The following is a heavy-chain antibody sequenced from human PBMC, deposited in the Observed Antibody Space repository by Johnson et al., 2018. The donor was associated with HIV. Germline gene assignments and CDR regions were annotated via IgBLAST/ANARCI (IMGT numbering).Heavy chain of an antibody. J-gene: IGHJ3*02. CDR1: GFTFDDYG. Sequence: VQLVESGGGVVRPGGSLRLSCAASGFTFDDYGMSWVRQGPGKGLEWVSAISGSGGSTYYADSVKGRFTISRDNSKNTLYLQMNSLRAEDTAVYYCAREGSVWGKLDAFDIWGQGTIVTVSS. CDR3: AREGSVWGKLDAFDI. V-gene: IGHV3-23*04. D-gene: IGHD3-16*01. CDR2: ISGSGGST.